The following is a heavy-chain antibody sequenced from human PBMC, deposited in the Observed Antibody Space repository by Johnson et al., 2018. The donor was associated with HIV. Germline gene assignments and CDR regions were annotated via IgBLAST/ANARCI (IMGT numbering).Heavy chain of an antibody. CDR3: VSVVRMPFSSDWKAFHI. CDR2: INWNGGTQ. D-gene: IGHD6-19*01. J-gene: IGHJ3*02. Sequence: VQLVESGGGVVRPGGSLRLSCAVSGFTFNDHGMSWVRQAPGKGWEWVSGINWNGGTQDYADSVKGRFTIPRDNAKNSLYLQMISLRAGDTALYYCVSVVRMPFSSDWKAFHIWGQGTLVSVSS. V-gene: IGHV3-20*04. CDR1: GFTFNDHG.